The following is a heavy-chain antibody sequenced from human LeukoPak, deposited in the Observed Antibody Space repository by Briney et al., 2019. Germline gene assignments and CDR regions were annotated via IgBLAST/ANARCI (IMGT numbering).Heavy chain of an antibody. Sequence: NPGGSLRLSCAASGFTFSTYSMNWVRQAPGKGLEWVSSIIGSSTYIYYADSVKGRFTISRDNAKNSLFLQMNSLRAEDTAVYYFAKTTCTGGKCYSASADWGQGALVTVSS. J-gene: IGHJ4*02. V-gene: IGHV3-21*01. CDR1: GFTFSTYS. D-gene: IGHD2-21*01. CDR3: AKTTCTGGKCYSASAD. CDR2: IIGSSTYI.